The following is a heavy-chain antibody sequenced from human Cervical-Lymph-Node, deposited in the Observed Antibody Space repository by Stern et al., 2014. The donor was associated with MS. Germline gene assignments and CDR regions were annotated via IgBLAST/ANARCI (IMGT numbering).Heavy chain of an antibody. J-gene: IGHJ4*02. CDR3: AVNKYNGYGPLDF. V-gene: IGHV1-24*01. D-gene: IGHD5-12*01. Sequence: QVQLVQSGAEVKKPGASVKVSCKISGHSLSELSMHWVRQAPGKGLQWMGGVDPDDHVPSYSHKVQGRVTMTEDTSTDTAYLELTGLRSDDTAIYYCAVNKYNGYGPLDFWGQGTLVTVSS. CDR1: GHSLSELS. CDR2: VDPDDHVP.